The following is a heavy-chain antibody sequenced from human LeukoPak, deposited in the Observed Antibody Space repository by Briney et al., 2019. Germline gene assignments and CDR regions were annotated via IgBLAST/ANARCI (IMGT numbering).Heavy chain of an antibody. V-gene: IGHV3-30*01. D-gene: IGHD6-6*01. CDR1: GFTFSSYA. J-gene: IGHJ4*02. CDR3: ARDFNGGEYSSSQPGV. CDR2: ISYDGSNK. Sequence: GRSLRLSCAASGFTFSSYAMHWVRQAPGKGLEWVAVISYDGSNKYYADSVKGRFTISRDNSKNTLYLQMNSLRAEDTAVYYCARDFNGGEYSSSQPGVWGQGTLVTVSS.